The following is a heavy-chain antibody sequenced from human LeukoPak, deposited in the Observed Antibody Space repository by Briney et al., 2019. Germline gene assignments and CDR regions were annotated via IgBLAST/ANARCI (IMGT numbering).Heavy chain of an antibody. CDR2: ISSSSSYI. Sequence: PGGSLRLSCAASGFTFSSYEMNWVRQAPGKGLEWVSSISSSSSYIYYADSVKGRFTISRDNAKNSLYLQMNSLRAEDTAVYYCARAITAAGNFAFDIWGQGTMVTVSS. CDR3: ARAITAAGNFAFDI. V-gene: IGHV3-21*01. D-gene: IGHD6-13*01. J-gene: IGHJ3*02. CDR1: GFTFSSYE.